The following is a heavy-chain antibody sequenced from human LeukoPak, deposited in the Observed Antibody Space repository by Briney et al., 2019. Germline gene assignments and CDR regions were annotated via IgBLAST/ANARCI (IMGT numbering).Heavy chain of an antibody. CDR1: GYTFTGYY. Sequence: ASVKVSSMDSGYTFTGYYIHWVRQAPGQGLEWMGWISPNSGVTNYAQKFQDRVTMTRYTSINTAYMEVTRLTSDDTAMFYCARALGDYYETNVFQAYWGQGTLFTVSS. CDR3: ARALGDYYETNVFQAY. CDR2: ISPNSGVT. J-gene: IGHJ4*02. D-gene: IGHD3-22*01. V-gene: IGHV1-2*02.